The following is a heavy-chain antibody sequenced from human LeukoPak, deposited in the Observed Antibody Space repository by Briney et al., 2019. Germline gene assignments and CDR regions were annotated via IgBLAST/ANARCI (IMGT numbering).Heavy chain of an antibody. J-gene: IGHJ4*02. Sequence: GRSLRLSCAASGFTFSSYAMHWVRQAPGKGLEWVAVISYDGSNKYYADSVKGRFTISRDNSKNTLYLQMNSLRAEDTAVYYCARVRWLSAAGTEGNFDYWGQGTLGTVSS. CDR1: GFTFSSYA. CDR2: ISYDGSNK. V-gene: IGHV3-30*04. CDR3: ARVRWLSAAGTEGNFDY. D-gene: IGHD6-13*01.